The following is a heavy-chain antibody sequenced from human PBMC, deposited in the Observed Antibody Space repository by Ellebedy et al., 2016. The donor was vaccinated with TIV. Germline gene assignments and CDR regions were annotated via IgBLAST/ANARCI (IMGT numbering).Heavy chain of an antibody. CDR3: ARQGKSGSYSPYFDY. CDR2: IHNNGDT. D-gene: IGHD1-26*01. J-gene: IGHJ4*02. V-gene: IGHV4-59*08. Sequence: MPSETLSLTFTVSGGSLSGYYWSWIRQPPGKGLEWIAYIHNNGDTYYNPSLKSRVTISLDASKNQFSLKMSSVTATDTALFYCARQGKSGSYSPYFDYGGQGTLGTVSP. CDR1: GGSLSGYY.